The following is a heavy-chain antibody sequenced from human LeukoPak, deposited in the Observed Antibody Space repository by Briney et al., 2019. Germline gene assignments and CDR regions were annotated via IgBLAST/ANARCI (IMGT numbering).Heavy chain of an antibody. CDR3: ARDGIVVVPAERFRSYYYYYMDV. J-gene: IGHJ6*03. CDR1: GYTFTSYA. V-gene: IGHV7-4-1*02. CDR2: INTNTGNP. Sequence: PRASVTVSCKASGYTFTSYAMNWVRQAPGQGLEWMGWINTNTGNPTYAQGFTGRFVFSLDTSVSTAYLQISSLKAEDTAVYYCARDGIVVVPAERFRSYYYYYMDVWGKGTTVTVSS. D-gene: IGHD2-2*01.